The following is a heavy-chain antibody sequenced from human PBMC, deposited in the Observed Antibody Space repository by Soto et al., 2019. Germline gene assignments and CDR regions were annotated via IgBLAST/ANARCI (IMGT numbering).Heavy chain of an antibody. J-gene: IGHJ4*02. CDR3: AREPDIVVVITNRGGYFDY. CDR1: GGTFSSYT. V-gene: IGHV1-69*04. D-gene: IGHD3-22*01. Sequence: ASVKVSCKASGGTFSSYTISWVRQAPGQGLEWMGRIIPILGIANYAQKFQGRVTITADKSTSTAYMELSSLRSEDTAVYYCAREPDIVVVITNRGGYFDYWGQGTLVTVSS. CDR2: IIPILGIA.